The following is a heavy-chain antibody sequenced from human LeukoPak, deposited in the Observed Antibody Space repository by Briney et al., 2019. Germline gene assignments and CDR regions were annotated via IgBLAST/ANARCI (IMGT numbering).Heavy chain of an antibody. D-gene: IGHD2-15*01. Sequence: PSETLSLTCTVSGGSISSYYWSWIRQPPGKGLEWIGYIYYSGSTNYNPSLKSRVTISVDTSKNQFSLKLSSVTAADTAVYYCAMISDAFDIWGQGTMVTVSS. CDR1: GGSISSYY. V-gene: IGHV4-59*12. CDR3: AMISDAFDI. J-gene: IGHJ3*02. CDR2: IYYSGST.